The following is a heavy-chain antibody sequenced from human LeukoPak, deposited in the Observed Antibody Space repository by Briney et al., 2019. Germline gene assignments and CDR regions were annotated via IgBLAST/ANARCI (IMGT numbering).Heavy chain of an antibody. V-gene: IGHV4-4*07. D-gene: IGHD4-23*01. Sequence: SETLSLTCTVSGGSISSYYWSWIRQPAGKGLEWIGRIYTSGSTNYNPSLKSRVTMSVDTSKNQFSPKLSSVTAADTAVYYCARGRPSRGNSVSYFDYWGQGTLVTVSS. CDR1: GGSISSYY. J-gene: IGHJ4*02. CDR3: ARGRPSRGNSVSYFDY. CDR2: IYTSGST.